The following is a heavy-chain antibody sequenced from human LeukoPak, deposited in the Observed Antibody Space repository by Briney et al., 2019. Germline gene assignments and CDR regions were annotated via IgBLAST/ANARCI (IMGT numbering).Heavy chain of an antibody. CDR3: AGAPNRHFFDY. V-gene: IGHV4-59*01. CDR2: IYYTGTT. CDR1: SGSITSYY. Sequence: PSETLTLTRTVSSGSITSYYWSWIRQPPGKGLEYIGHIYYTGTTDYNPSLKCRVTMSVDTSKNQFSLRLISVTASDTAVYFCAGAPNRHFFDYWGHGTLVAVSS. J-gene: IGHJ4*01.